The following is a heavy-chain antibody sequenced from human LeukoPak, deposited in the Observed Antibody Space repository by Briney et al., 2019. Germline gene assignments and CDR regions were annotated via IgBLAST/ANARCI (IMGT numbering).Heavy chain of an antibody. CDR3: ARRLNYYYYMDV. Sequence: SETLSLTCTGSGGSISSYYWSWIRQPPGKGLEWIGYIYYSGSTNYNPSLKSRVTISVDTSKNQFSLKLGSVTAADTAVYYCARRLNYYYYMDVWGKGTTVTVSS. D-gene: IGHD6-19*01. CDR2: IYYSGST. CDR1: GGSISSYY. V-gene: IGHV4-59*01. J-gene: IGHJ6*03.